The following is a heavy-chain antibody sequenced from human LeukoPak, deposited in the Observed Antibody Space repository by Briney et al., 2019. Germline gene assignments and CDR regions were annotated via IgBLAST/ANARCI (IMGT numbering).Heavy chain of an antibody. Sequence: PGGSLRLSCAASGFTVSSNHMSWVRQAPGKGLEWVSVIYSGVSTYYADSVKGRFTISRDNSKNTLYLQMNSLRAEDTAVYYCARTVGYGDYHWFDPWGQGTLVTVSS. D-gene: IGHD4-17*01. V-gene: IGHV3-53*01. CDR2: IYSGVST. CDR3: ARTVGYGDYHWFDP. CDR1: GFTVSSNH. J-gene: IGHJ5*02.